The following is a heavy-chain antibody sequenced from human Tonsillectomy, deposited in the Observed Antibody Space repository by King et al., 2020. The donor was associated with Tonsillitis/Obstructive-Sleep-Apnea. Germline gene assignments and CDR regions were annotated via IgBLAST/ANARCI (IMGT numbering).Heavy chain of an antibody. J-gene: IGHJ6*02. V-gene: IGHV3-48*03. D-gene: IGHD4/OR15-4a*01. CDR1: GFTFSSYE. CDR2: ISRSDNTI. Sequence: VQLVESGGGLVQPGGSLRLSCVTSGFTFSSYEMNWVRQAPGKGLEWVSYISRSDNTIQDADSVKGRFTISRDKAKNSVFLQINSLRVEDTAVYYCAGRVPYYGMDVWGQGTTVTVSS. CDR3: AGRVPYYGMDV.